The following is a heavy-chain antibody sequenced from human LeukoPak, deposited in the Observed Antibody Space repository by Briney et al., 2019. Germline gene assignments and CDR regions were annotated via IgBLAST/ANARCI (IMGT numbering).Heavy chain of an antibody. CDR1: GYTFTSYE. D-gene: IGHD6-19*01. V-gene: IGHV1-8*01. Sequence: ASVKVSCKASGYTFTSYEINWVRQATGQGLEWMAGMNPNSGNTGYAQKFQGRVTMTRSTSISTAYMELSSLRSEDTAVYYCARGSKGIAVGYWGQGTLVTVSS. J-gene: IGHJ4*02. CDR2: MNPNSGNT. CDR3: ARGSKGIAVGY.